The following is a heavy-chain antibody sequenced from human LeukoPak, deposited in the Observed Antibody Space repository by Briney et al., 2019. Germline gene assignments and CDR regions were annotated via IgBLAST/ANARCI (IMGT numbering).Heavy chain of an antibody. CDR2: ISWNSGSI. J-gene: IGHJ4*02. CDR3: ARPAVAGLRAGGYDY. V-gene: IGHV3-9*01. Sequence: PGGSLRLSCAASGFTFDDYAMHWVRQAPGKGLEWVSGISWNSGSIGYADSVKGRFTISRDNAKNSLYLQMNSLRVEDTAVYYCARPAVAGLRAGGYDYWGQGTLVTVSS. D-gene: IGHD6-19*01. CDR1: GFTFDDYA.